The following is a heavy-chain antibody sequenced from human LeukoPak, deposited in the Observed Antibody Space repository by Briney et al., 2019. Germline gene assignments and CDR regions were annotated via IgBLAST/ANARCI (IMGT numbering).Heavy chain of an antibody. Sequence: PSETLSLTCDVSGGSCGGYDCSWIRQPPGKGLEWIGEIYPHGIFYYNSSLMSRVTISIDTSKSQFSLGLTSVTAADTAFYYCARGRDRSKAGDLWGQGSLVTVSS. V-gene: IGHV4-34*01. D-gene: IGHD5-24*01. CDR2: IYPHGIF. J-gene: IGHJ5*02. CDR1: GGSCGGYD. CDR3: ARGRDRSKAGDL.